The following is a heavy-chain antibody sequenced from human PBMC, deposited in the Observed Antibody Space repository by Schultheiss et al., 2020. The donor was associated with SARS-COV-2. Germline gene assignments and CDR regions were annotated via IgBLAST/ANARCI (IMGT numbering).Heavy chain of an antibody. V-gene: IGHV3-48*01. Sequence: GESLKISCTASGFTFGDYAMSWFRQAPGKGLEWVSYISSGTNTIYYADSVKGRFTISRDKAKSSLYLQMNSLRAEDTAVYYCAHSSSFADYWGQGTLVTVSS. CDR2: ISSGTNTI. J-gene: IGHJ4*02. D-gene: IGHD6-6*01. CDR3: AHSSSFADY. CDR1: GFTFGDYA.